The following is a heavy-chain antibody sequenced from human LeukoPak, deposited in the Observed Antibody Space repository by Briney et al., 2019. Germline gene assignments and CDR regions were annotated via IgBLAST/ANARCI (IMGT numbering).Heavy chain of an antibody. Sequence: PGGSLRLSCAVSGFTFSNYRMNWVRQAPGKGLEWVSSISGSSSDTRYADSVKGRFTISRDNAKNSLFLQMDSLRAEDTALYYCARDGAGLDYWGQGTLVTVSS. J-gene: IGHJ4*02. CDR3: ARDGAGLDY. CDR2: ISGSSSDT. CDR1: GFTFSNYR. D-gene: IGHD3-16*01. V-gene: IGHV3-21*01.